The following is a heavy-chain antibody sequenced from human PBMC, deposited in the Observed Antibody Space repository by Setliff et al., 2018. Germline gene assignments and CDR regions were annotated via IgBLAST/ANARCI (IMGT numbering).Heavy chain of an antibody. CDR3: ASARPHFGVVIRSPPDY. V-gene: IGHV7-4-1*02. D-gene: IGHD3-3*01. CDR1: GYTFTSYA. Sequence: VASVKVSCKASGYTFTSYAMNWVRQAPGQGLEWMGWINTNTGNPTYAQGFTGRFVFSLDTSVSTAYLQITSLKAEDTAVYYCASARPHFGVVIRSPPDYWGQGTLVTVSS. CDR2: INTNTGNP. J-gene: IGHJ4*02.